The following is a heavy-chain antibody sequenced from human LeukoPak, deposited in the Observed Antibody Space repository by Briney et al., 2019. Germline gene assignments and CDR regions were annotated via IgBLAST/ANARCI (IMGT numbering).Heavy chain of an antibody. CDR1: GGSISSSSYY. V-gene: IGHV4-39*01. CDR2: IYYSGST. D-gene: IGHD1-26*01. J-gene: IGHJ4*02. Sequence: PSETLSLTCTVSGGSISSSSYYWGWIRQPPGKGLEWIGSIYYSGSTYYNPSLKSRVTISVDTSKNQFSLKLSSVTAADTAVYYCARHRRVAGASRGWSDYWGQGTLVTVSS. CDR3: ARHRRVAGASRGWSDY.